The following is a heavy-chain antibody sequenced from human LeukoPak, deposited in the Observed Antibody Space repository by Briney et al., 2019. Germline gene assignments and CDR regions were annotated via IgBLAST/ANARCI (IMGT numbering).Heavy chain of an antibody. V-gene: IGHV4-39*07. CDR2: IYYSGST. J-gene: IGHJ4*02. CDR3: ARDPGYYGSGSYGDY. Sequence: SETLSLTCTVSGGSISSSSYYWGWIRQPPGKGLEWIGSIYYSGSTYYNPSLKSRVTISVDTSKNQFSLKLSSVTAADTAVYYCARDPGYYGSGSYGDYWGQGTLVTVSS. D-gene: IGHD3-10*01. CDR1: GGSISSSSYY.